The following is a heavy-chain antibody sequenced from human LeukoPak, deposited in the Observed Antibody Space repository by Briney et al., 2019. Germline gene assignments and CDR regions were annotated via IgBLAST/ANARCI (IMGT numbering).Heavy chain of an antibody. CDR2: INPSGGST. J-gene: IGHJ3*02. D-gene: IGHD6-19*01. V-gene: IGHV1-46*01. CDR3: ARALPIAVAGTSRGAFDI. Sequence: GASVKVSCKASGYTFTSYYMHWVRQAPGQGLEWMGIINPSGGSTSYAQKFQGRVTMTRDTSTSTVYMELSSLRSEDTAVYYCARALPIAVAGTSRGAFDIWGQGTMVTVSS. CDR1: GYTFTSYY.